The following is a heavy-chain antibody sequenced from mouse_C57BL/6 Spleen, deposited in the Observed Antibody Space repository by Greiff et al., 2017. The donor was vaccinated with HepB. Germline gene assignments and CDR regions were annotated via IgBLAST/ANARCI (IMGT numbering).Heavy chain of an antibody. V-gene: IGHV10-1*01. D-gene: IGHD2-4*01. CDR1: GFSFNTYA. J-gene: IGHJ4*01. CDR3: VRGDDYDEGYYAMDY. Sequence: EVQVVESGGGLVQPKGSLKLSCAASGFSFNTYAMNWVRQAPGKGLEWVARIRSKSNNYATYYADSVKDRFTISRDDSESMLYLQMNNLKTEDTAMYYCVRGDDYDEGYYAMDYWGQGTSVTVSS. CDR2: IRSKSNNYAT.